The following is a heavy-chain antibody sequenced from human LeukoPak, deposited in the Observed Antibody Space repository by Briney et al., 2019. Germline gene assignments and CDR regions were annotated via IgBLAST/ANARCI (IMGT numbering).Heavy chain of an antibody. V-gene: IGHV3-11*03. Sequence: GGSLRLSCAASGFTFSDYYMSWSRQAPGKGLEWVAYVTGSSSYTNYADSVKGRFTISRDNAKNSLYLQMNSLRAEDTAVYYCARLNTHYYGSGSYFPRYYFDHWGQGTLVTVSS. D-gene: IGHD3-10*01. J-gene: IGHJ4*02. CDR2: VTGSSSYT. CDR3: ARLNTHYYGSGSYFPRYYFDH. CDR1: GFTFSDYY.